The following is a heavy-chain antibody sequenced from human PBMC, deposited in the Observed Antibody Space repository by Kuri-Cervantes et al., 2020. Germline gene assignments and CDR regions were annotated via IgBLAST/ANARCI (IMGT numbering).Heavy chain of an antibody. Sequence: GGSLRLSCAASGFAFSSYGMHWVRQAPGKGLVWVSRINSDGSSTSYADSVKGRFTISRDNAKNTLYLQMNSLRAEDTAVYYCARAPEGDHDYVWGSPLYYYWGQGTLVTVSS. V-gene: IGHV3-74*01. J-gene: IGHJ4*02. CDR1: GFAFSSYG. CDR3: ARAPEGDHDYVWGSPLYYY. D-gene: IGHD3-16*01. CDR2: INSDGSST.